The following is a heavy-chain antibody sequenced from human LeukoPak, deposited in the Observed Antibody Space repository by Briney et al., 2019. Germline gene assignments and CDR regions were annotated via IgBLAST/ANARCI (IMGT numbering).Heavy chain of an antibody. Sequence: SETLSLTCAVYVGSFSGYHWTWIRQSPGKGLEWIGEINHSGSTNYNPSLKSRVTISVDTSKNQFSLKLSSVTAADTAVYYCARGLRALRYCSSTSCYTRWFDPWGQGTLVTVSS. CDR3: ARGLRALRYCSSTSCYTRWFDP. D-gene: IGHD2-2*02. CDR2: INHSGST. V-gene: IGHV4-34*01. CDR1: VGSFSGYH. J-gene: IGHJ5*02.